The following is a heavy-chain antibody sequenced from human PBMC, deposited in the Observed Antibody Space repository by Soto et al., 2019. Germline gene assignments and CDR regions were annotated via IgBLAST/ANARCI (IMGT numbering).Heavy chain of an antibody. Sequence: QVQLVESGGGVVQPGRSLRLSCAASGFTFSSYGMHWVRQAPGKGLEWVAVIWYDGSNKYYADSVKGRFTISRDNSEXXXXXXXXXXXXXXXXXXXXXXXXXXXGWYDLDYWGQGTLVTVSS. CDR3: XXXXXXXGWYDLDY. D-gene: IGHD6-19*01. V-gene: IGHV3-33*01. CDR2: IWYDGSNK. CDR1: GFTFSSYG. J-gene: IGHJ4*02.